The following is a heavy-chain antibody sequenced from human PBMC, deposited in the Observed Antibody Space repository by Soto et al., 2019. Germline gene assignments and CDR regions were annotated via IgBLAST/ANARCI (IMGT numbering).Heavy chain of an antibody. V-gene: IGHV2-5*02. D-gene: IGHD2-8*01. CDR2: IYWDDDK. Sequence: QITLKESGPTLVKPTQTLTLTCTFSGLSLSTSGVGVGWIRQPPGKALELLALIYWDDDKRYTPSMRSRLTATKDTSKNQVVLTMTNMDPVDTATYCCALSNGYCTNGVCYFAYWGQGTLVTVSS. CDR3: ALSNGYCTNGVCYFAY. CDR1: GLSLSTSGVG. J-gene: IGHJ4*02.